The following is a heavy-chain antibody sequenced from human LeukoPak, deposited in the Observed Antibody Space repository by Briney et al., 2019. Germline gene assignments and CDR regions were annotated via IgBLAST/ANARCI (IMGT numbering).Heavy chain of an antibody. D-gene: IGHD6-19*01. CDR1: GFTFSSYA. J-gene: IGHJ4*02. Sequence: PGGSLRLSCAASGFTFSSYAMHWARQAPGKGLEYVSAISSNGGSTYYANSVKGRFTISRDNSKNTLYLQMGSLRAEDMAVYYCARSIAVAGRIQLFDYWGQGTLATVSS. V-gene: IGHV3-64*01. CDR2: ISSNGGST. CDR3: ARSIAVAGRIQLFDY.